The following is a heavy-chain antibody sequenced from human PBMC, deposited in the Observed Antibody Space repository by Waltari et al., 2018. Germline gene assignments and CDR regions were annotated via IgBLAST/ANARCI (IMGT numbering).Heavy chain of an antibody. CDR1: AATFSRYA. CDR2: IIPIFGTA. CDR3: ARVMSRGTVTTYYFDY. V-gene: IGHV1-69*13. J-gene: IGHJ4*02. D-gene: IGHD4-17*01. Sequence: QVQLVQSGAEVKKPGSSVKVSCKSSAATFSRYAISWLRPAPGQGLEWMGGIIPIFGTANYAQKFQGRVTITADESTSTAYMELSSLRSEDTAVYYCARVMSRGTVTTYYFDYWGQGTLVTVSS.